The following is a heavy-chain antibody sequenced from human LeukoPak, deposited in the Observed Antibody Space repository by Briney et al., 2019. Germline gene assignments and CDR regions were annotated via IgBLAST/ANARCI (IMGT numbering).Heavy chain of an antibody. CDR1: GYSISSGYY. D-gene: IGHD4-17*01. CDR2: IYHSGST. Sequence: KSSETLSLTCTVSGYSISSGYYWGWIRQPPGKGLEWIGSIYHSGSTYYNPSLKSRVTISVDTSKNQFSLKTRSVTAADTAVYYCAREEYGDYVGYWGQGTLVAVAS. V-gene: IGHV4-38-2*02. CDR3: AREEYGDYVGY. J-gene: IGHJ4*02.